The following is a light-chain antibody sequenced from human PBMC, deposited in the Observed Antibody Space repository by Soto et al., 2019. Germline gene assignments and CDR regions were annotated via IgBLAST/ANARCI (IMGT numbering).Light chain of an antibody. CDR1: QSVSSN. J-gene: IGKJ2*01. V-gene: IGKV3-15*01. CDR3: QQYYNWPPYT. Sequence: EIVMTQSPATLSVSPGERATLSCRASQSVSSNLAWYQQKPGQAPRLLIYGASTRATGIPARSSGSGSGTEFTLTISSLQSEHFAVYYCQQYYNWPPYTFGQGTKLEIK. CDR2: GAS.